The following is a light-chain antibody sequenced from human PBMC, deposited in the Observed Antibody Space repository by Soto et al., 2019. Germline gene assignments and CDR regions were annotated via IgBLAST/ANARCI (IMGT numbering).Light chain of an antibody. Sequence: QSALTQPASVSGSPGQSITISCTGTSSDVGGYNYVSWYQQHPGKAPKLMIYDVSNRPSGVSNRFSGSKSGNTASLTISGLQAEDEADYYCSSNTSSSTYVFGTGIKLTVL. J-gene: IGLJ1*01. CDR3: SSNTSSSTYV. CDR2: DVS. CDR1: SSDVGGYNY. V-gene: IGLV2-14*01.